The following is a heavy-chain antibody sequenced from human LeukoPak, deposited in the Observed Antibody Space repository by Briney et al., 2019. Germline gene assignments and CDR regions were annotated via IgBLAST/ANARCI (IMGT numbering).Heavy chain of an antibody. J-gene: IGHJ6*02. CDR1: GGSISSGGCS. Sequence: SRSLSRTPDVSGGSISSGGCSWSWIRQHPGKGLEWIGYIYYSGSTYYNPSLKSRVTISVDTSKNQFSLKLSSVTAADTAVYYCARGNPSCSSTGRMMGYYYYGMDVWGQGTTVTVSS. CDR2: IYYSGST. V-gene: IGHV4-31*11. CDR3: ARGNPSCSSTGRMMGYYYYGMDV. D-gene: IGHD2-2*01.